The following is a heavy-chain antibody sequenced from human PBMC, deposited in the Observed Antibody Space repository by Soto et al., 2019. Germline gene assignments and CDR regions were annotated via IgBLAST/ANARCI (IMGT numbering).Heavy chain of an antibody. J-gene: IGHJ4*02. V-gene: IGHV5-10-1*03. CDR3: ARLGPGD. Sequence: EVQLVQSGVEVKKPGESLKISCKVSGISFADNAISWVRQMPGKGLEWMGRIGRDGSSSSYSPSFQGHVSIYADRTTNTAYLQWSYLRTSDTAMYYCARLGPGDWGQGTLVTVSS. D-gene: IGHD7-27*01. CDR1: GISFADNA. CDR2: IGRDGSSS.